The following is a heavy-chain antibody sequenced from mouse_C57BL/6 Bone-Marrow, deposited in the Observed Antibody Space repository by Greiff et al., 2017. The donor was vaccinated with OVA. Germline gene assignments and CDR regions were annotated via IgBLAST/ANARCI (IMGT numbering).Heavy chain of an antibody. J-gene: IGHJ3*01. V-gene: IGHV1-54*01. CDR2: INPGSGGT. CDR3: ARSEAYYYGSSLAY. D-gene: IGHD1-1*01. CDR1: GYAFTNYL. Sequence: QVQLQQSGAELVRPGTSVKVSCKASGYAFTNYLIEWVKQRPGRGLEWIGVINPGSGGTNYNEKFKGKATLTADKSSSTAYIQLSSLTSEDSAVYVCARSEAYYYGSSLAYWGQGTLVTVSA.